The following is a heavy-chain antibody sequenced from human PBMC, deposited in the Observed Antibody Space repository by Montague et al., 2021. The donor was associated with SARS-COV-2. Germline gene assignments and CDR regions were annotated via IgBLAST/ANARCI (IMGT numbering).Heavy chain of an antibody. V-gene: IGHV4-34*01. J-gene: IGHJ4*02. CDR1: GASISGYD. D-gene: IGHD6-13*01. Sequence: SETLSLTCAVYGASISGYDCCWIRQPPGTGLDWIGVITHSGSTNYYPSPNSRVTITLDMSTNQFSLKLSSVSAADTAAYYCSSGRDSSSWYGSKYYFDYWGQGTLVTVSS. CDR3: SSGRDSSSWYGSKYYFDY. CDR2: ITHSGST.